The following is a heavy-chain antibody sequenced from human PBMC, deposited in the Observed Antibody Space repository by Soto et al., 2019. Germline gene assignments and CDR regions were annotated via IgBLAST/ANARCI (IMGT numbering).Heavy chain of an antibody. CDR1: GFTFDDYA. J-gene: IGHJ6*02. CDR2: ISWNSGSI. D-gene: IGHD4-17*01. V-gene: IGHV3-9*01. Sequence: EVPLVESGGGLVQPGRSLRLSCAASGFTFDDYAMHWVRQAPGKGLEWVSGISWNSGSIGYADSVKGRFTISRDNAKNSLYLQMNSLRAADTALYYCAKDTPTTVYGMDVWGQGTTVTVSS. CDR3: AKDTPTTVYGMDV.